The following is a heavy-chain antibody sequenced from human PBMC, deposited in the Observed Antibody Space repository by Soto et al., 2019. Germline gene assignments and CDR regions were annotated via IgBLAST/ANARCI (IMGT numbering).Heavy chain of an antibody. CDR1: GYNFMKYW. CDR2: SDPTDSDT. Sequence: PGESLKISCKGFGYNFMKYWIICLRQMPGKGLEWMGRSDPTDSDTNYSPSFQGHVNISVDKSITTAFLQWRSLQTSDTAIYYCARRSLTMPRTFNDLEVWGQGTTVTVSS. V-gene: IGHV5-10-1*01. CDR3: ARRSLTMPRTFNDLEV. J-gene: IGHJ6*02. D-gene: IGHD3-10*01.